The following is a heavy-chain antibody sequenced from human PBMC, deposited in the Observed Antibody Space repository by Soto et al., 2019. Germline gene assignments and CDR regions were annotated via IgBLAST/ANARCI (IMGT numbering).Heavy chain of an antibody. CDR2: IIPVLGIA. D-gene: IGHD5-12*01. CDR1: GGTFSSYT. CDR3: ARAPVPPYSGYDQTASFGAAFDI. Sequence: QVQLVQSGAEVKKPGSSVKVSCKASGGTFSSYTISWVRQAPGQGLEWMGRIIPVLGIANYAQKFQGRVKITADKSTSTADMELSSLRSEDTAVYYCARAPVPPYSGYDQTASFGAAFDIWGQGTMVTVSS. V-gene: IGHV1-69*02. J-gene: IGHJ3*02.